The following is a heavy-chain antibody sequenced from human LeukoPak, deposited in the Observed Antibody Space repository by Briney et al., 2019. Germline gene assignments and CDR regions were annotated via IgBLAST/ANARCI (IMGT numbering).Heavy chain of an antibody. Sequence: PSETLSLTCSVSGYSISSGYYWDWIRQPPGKGLEWIASIYHSGKSYYNPSLESRVTISVDTSKNEISLKLRSVTAADTAVYYCAKGAGPPWFDPWGQGTLVTVSS. J-gene: IGHJ5*02. CDR3: AKGAGPPWFDP. D-gene: IGHD6-19*01. CDR1: GYSISSGYY. CDR2: IYHSGKS. V-gene: IGHV4-38-2*02.